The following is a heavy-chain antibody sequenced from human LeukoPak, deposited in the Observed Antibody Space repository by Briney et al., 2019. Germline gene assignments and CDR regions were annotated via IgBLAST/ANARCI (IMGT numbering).Heavy chain of an antibody. V-gene: IGHV4-34*01. CDR3: ARTSRTYNSTAYFFPH. CDR2: INHSGST. Sequence: GSLRLSCVVSGISLSNYGMTWVRQAPGKGLEWIGEINHSGSTNYNPSLKSRVTISEDASKNQFSLELRSLTAADTAMYYCARTSRTYNSTAYFFPHWGQGTLVTVSS. J-gene: IGHJ1*01. D-gene: IGHD3-22*01. CDR1: GISLSNYG.